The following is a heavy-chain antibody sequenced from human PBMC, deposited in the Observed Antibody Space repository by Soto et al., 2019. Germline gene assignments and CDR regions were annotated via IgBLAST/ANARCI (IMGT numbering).Heavy chain of an antibody. CDR2: TYVTGDT. Sequence: PSETLSLTCSVSGDSISNNYWSWLRQPAGEGLEWIGRTYVTGDTNYNPSLNNRVTMSVDTTKNQLSLRLRSVTAADTAVYSCAREYTETVDGPTPYYFDSWGQGTPVTVSS. J-gene: IGHJ4*02. CDR3: AREYTETVDGPTPYYFDS. V-gene: IGHV4-4*07. D-gene: IGHD6-19*01. CDR1: GDSISNNY.